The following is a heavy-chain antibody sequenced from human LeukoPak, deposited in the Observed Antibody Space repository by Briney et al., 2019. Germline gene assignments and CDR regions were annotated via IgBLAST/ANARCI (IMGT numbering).Heavy chain of an antibody. CDR1: GFTFRRHA. D-gene: IGHD3-10*01. J-gene: IGHJ4*02. Sequence: PGGSLRLSCAASGFTFRRHAMSWVRQAPGKGLEWVSGISGSGDSTYYADSVKGRFTISGDNSKNTLHLQMNSLRAEDTAVYYCAREGGDYGSFDYWGQGTLVTVSS. V-gene: IGHV3-23*01. CDR2: ISGSGDST. CDR3: AREGGDYGSFDY.